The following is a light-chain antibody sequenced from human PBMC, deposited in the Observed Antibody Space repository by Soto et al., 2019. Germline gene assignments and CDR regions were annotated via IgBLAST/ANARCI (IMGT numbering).Light chain of an antibody. V-gene: IGKV3-15*01. CDR1: QSVSSN. CDR3: QLYGSSTLYT. J-gene: IGKJ2*01. CDR2: GAS. Sequence: EIVMTQSPATLSVSPGERATLSCRASQSVSSNLAWYQQKPGQAPRLLIYGASTRATGIPARFSGSGSGTEFTLTISSLQSEDFAVYYCQLYGSSTLYTFGQGTKVDIK.